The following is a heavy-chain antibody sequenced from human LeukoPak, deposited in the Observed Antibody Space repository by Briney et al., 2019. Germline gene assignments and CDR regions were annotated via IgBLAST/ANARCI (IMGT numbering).Heavy chain of an antibody. CDR3: ARDVHYYYGMDV. V-gene: IGHV1-2*02. CDR2: INPNSGGT. J-gene: IGHJ6*02. CDR1: GYTFTGYY. D-gene: IGHD6-6*01. Sequence: ASVKVSCKASGYTFTGYYMHWVRQAPGQGLEWMGWINPNSGGTNYAQKFQGRVTMTRDTSISTAYMELSRLTSDDTAVYYCARDVHYYYGMDVWGQGTTVTVSS.